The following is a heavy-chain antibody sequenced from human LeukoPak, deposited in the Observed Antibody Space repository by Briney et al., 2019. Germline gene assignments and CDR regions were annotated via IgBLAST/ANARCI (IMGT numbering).Heavy chain of an antibody. V-gene: IGHV3-30*02. CDR2: IRYDGSNK. D-gene: IGHD3-10*01. Sequence: PEGSLRLSCAASGFTFSSFAMHWVRQAPGKGLEWVAYIRYDGSNKSYADSVKGRFTISRDSSKNTLYLQMNSLRAEDTAVYYCAKDPGAHDKHFDHWGQGTLVTVSS. CDR3: AKDPGAHDKHFDH. CDR1: GFTFSSFA. J-gene: IGHJ4*02.